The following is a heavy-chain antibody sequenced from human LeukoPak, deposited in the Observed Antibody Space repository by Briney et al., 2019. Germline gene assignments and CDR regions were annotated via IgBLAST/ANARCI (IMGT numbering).Heavy chain of an antibody. V-gene: IGHV4-34*01. Sequence: SETLSLTCAVYGGSFSGYYWSWIRQPPGKGLEWIGEINHSGSTNYNPSLKSRVTISVDTSKNQFSLKLSSVTAADTAVYYCARGEYDSSCYYFDYWGQGTLVTVSS. D-gene: IGHD3-22*01. CDR3: ARGEYDSSCYYFDY. CDR1: GGSFSGYY. J-gene: IGHJ4*02. CDR2: INHSGST.